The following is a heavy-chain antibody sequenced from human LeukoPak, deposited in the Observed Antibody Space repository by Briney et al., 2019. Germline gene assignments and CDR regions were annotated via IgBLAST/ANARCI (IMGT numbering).Heavy chain of an antibody. CDR3: ARHAGYCTGGKCYSFYYFDY. CDR2: IHPGDSDT. D-gene: IGHD2-15*01. CDR1: GYTFTNYW. J-gene: IGHJ4*02. Sequence: GESLKISCKASGYTFTNYWIGWVRHTPGKGLEWMGIIHPGDSDTRYRTSFQGQVTMSVDESTSTAYLHWTSLKASDTAIYYCARHAGYCTGGKCYSFYYFDYWGRGTLVTVSS. V-gene: IGHV5-51*01.